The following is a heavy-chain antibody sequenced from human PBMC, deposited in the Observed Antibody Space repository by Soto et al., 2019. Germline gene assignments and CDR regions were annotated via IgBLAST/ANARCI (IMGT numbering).Heavy chain of an antibody. V-gene: IGHV3-23*01. J-gene: IGHJ6*02. D-gene: IGHD3-10*01. CDR3: AKVPGGRRGVIIPRYYYYGMDV. CDR1: GFTFSSYA. CDR2: ISGSGGST. Sequence: SLRLSCAASGFTFSSYAMSWVRQAPGKGLEWVSAISGSGGSTYYADSVKGRFTISRDNSKNTLYLQMNSLRAEDTAVYYCAKVPGGRRGVIIPRYYYYGMDVWGQGTTVTVSS.